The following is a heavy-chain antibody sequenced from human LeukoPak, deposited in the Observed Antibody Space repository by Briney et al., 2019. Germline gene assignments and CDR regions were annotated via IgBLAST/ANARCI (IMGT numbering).Heavy chain of an antibody. CDR1: GYTFTSYG. D-gene: IGHD3-3*01. CDR3: ERDRSPDFWSGDYRDAFDI. Sequence: GASVKVSCKASGYTFTSYGISWVRQAPGQGLEWMGWISGYNGNTNSAQKLQGRVSMTTDTSTSTAYMELRSLRSDDTAVYYCERDRSPDFWSGDYRDAFDIWGQGTMVTVSS. CDR2: ISGYNGNT. J-gene: IGHJ3*02. V-gene: IGHV1-18*01.